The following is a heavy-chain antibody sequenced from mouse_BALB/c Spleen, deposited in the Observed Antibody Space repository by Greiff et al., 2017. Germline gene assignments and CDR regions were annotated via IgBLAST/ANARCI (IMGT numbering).Heavy chain of an antibody. Sequence: LVKTGASVKISCAASGYAFTGYYMPWVKQSHGKSLEWIGYISCYNGATSYNQNFKGRATFTVDTSCSTAYLQFNSLTSEDSAVYYCARSTMITYYAMAYWGQGTSVTVSA. CDR3: ARSTMITYYAMAY. J-gene: IGHJ4*01. V-gene: IGHV1S34*01. CDR2: ISCYNGAT. CDR1: GYAFTGYY. D-gene: IGHD2-4*01.